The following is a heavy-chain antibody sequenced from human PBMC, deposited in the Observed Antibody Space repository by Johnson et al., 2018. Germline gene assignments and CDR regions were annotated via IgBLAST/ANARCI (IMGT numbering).Heavy chain of an antibody. CDR3: AREGGNAFDI. CDR2: LIPIFGTA. CDR1: GGTFSSYA. J-gene: IGHJ3*02. D-gene: IGHD3-16*01. V-gene: IGHV1-69*01. Sequence: QVQLVESGAEVKKPGSSVKVSCKASGGTFSSYAISCVRQSPGQGLEWMGGLIPIFGTANYAQKFQGRVTITADESTCTAYMELSSRRSEDTALYYGAREGGNAFDIWGQGTMVTVSS.